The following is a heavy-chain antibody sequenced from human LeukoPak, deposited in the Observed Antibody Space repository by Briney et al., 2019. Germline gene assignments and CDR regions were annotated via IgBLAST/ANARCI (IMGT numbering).Heavy chain of an antibody. J-gene: IGHJ4*02. CDR3: ARAYYYDSSGYPGYY. CDR2: INPSGGST. CDR1: GYTFTSYY. Sequence: ASVKVSCKASGYTFTSYYMHWVRQAPGQGLEWMGIINPSGGSTSYAQKFQGRVTMTRDMSTSTVYMELSSLRSEDTAVYYCARAYYYDSSGYPGYYWGQGTLVTVSS. V-gene: IGHV1-46*01. D-gene: IGHD3-22*01.